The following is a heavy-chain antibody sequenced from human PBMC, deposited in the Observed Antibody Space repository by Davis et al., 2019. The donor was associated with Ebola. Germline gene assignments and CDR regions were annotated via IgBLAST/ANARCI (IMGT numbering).Heavy chain of an antibody. CDR1: GFTFSSYW. J-gene: IGHJ4*02. CDR2: INQDGSDQ. V-gene: IGHV3-7*03. Sequence: GESLKISCAASGFTFSSYWMHWVRQAPGKGLVWVANINQDGSDQQYVGSVKGRFTVSRDNAKNSLYLQLNNLRAEDTAMYYCSRLRRAEAENYWGQGTLVTVSS. D-gene: IGHD1-14*01. CDR3: SRLRRAEAENY.